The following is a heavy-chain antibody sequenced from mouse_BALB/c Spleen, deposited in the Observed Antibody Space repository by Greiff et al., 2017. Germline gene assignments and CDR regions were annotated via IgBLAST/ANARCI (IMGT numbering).Heavy chain of an antibody. J-gene: IGHJ4*01. V-gene: IGHV5-6-3*01. CDR1: GFTFSDYY. CDR3: ARVRAMDY. CDR2: INSNGGST. Sequence: EVQLVESGGGLVKPGGSLKLSCAASGFTFSDYYMYWVRQTPEKRLEWVATINSNGGSTYYPDSVKGRFTISRDNAKNTLYLQMSSLKSEDTAMYYCARVRAMDYWGQGTSVTVSS.